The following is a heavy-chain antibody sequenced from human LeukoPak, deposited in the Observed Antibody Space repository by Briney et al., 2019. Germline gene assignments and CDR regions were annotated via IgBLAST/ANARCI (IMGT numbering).Heavy chain of an antibody. CDR2: ISTRGPAI. V-gene: IGHV3-48*03. D-gene: IGHD1-26*01. J-gene: IGHJ4*02. CDR1: EFSVSDYS. Sequence: GGSLRLSCTASEFSVSDYSIHWVRQAPGKGLEWLTFISTRGPAIYYADSVKGRFTLSRNNAENSVYLQMNSLGAEDTAIYYCARDLPSVGEIYDCWGQGTLVTVSS. CDR3: ARDLPSVGEIYDC.